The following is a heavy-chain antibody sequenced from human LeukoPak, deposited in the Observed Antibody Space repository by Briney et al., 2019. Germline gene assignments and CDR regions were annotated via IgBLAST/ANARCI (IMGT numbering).Heavy chain of an antibody. V-gene: IGHV1-18*01. CDR1: GYNFRHYG. Sequence: ASVKVSCKTSGYNFRHYGISWVRQAPGQGLEWMAWISGGYNGDSNYALKLRGRLTKTTDTSTSTAYMELRSLRSDDTAVYYCAGDEKKYCSGGSCPAYFDYWGQGTLVTVSS. CDR2: ISGGYNGDS. CDR3: AGDEKKYCSGGSCPAYFDY. J-gene: IGHJ4*02. D-gene: IGHD2-15*01.